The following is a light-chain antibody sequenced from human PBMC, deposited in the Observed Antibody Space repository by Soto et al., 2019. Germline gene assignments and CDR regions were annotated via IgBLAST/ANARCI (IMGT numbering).Light chain of an antibody. J-gene: IGKJ5*01. V-gene: IGKV3-11*01. CDR1: QRLRSY. CDR3: KQRSDWPIT. Sequence: ESVLTQSRATLSLSPGERTTLSCRPSQRLRSYLAWYQQKLGQSPWLLIYDASTRATGIAARFSGSGSGTDFTLTLRCLESEDFPVYSSKQRSDWPITFGQGTRLEI. CDR2: DAS.